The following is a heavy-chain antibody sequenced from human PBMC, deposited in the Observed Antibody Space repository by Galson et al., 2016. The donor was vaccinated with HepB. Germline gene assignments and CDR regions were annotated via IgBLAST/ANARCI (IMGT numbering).Heavy chain of an antibody. J-gene: IGHJ6*04. CDR1: GFTFSNYG. V-gene: IGHV3-23*01. CDR2: ISRSGDST. D-gene: IGHD1-26*01. CDR3: VQGSTAPAV. Sequence: SLRLSCAASGFTFSNYGMTWVRQAPGKGLEFVSSISRSGDSTDYADSVKGRFTISRDNSKNTLSLQMNSLTADDTAIYYCVQGSTAPAVWGKGTTVTVSS.